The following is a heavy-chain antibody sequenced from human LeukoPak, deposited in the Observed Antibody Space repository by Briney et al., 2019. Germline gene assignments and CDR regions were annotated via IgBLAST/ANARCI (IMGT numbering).Heavy chain of an antibody. J-gene: IGHJ4*02. CDR1: GFTVSSNY. CDR2: IYSGGNT. V-gene: IGHV3-53*01. CDR3: ARTYCSSTTCYRGFDY. D-gene: IGHD2-2*01. Sequence: GGSLRLSCAASGFTVSSNYVSWVRQAPGKGLEWVSVIYSGGNTFYADSVKGRFTISRDNSKNTLYLQMNSLRAEDMAVYFCARTYCSSTTCYRGFDYWGQGTLVTVSS.